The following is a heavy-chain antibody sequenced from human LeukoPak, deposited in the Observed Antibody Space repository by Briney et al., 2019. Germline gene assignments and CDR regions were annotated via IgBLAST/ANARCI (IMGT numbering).Heavy chain of an antibody. J-gene: IGHJ4*02. Sequence: ASVKVSCKASGYTFSTYDINWVRQATGQGLEWMGWMNPNSGSAGYTQKFQGRVTMTRNTSISTAYMDLSSLRSEDTAVYYCARGAGRSAGLDFWGQGTLVTVSS. D-gene: IGHD6-13*01. CDR2: MNPNSGSA. CDR1: GYTFSTYD. V-gene: IGHV1-8*01. CDR3: ARGAGRSAGLDF.